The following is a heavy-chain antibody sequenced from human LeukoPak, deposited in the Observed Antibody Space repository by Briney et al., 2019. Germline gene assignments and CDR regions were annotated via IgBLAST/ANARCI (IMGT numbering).Heavy chain of an antibody. J-gene: IGHJ5*02. Sequence: PGGSLSLSCAASGFTFSDHYMDWVRQAPGKGLEWVGRIRNKANSYITEYAASVKGRFTISRDDSKNSLYLQMNSLKTEDTAVYYCARDLRMVGATYLSPWGQGTLVTVSS. D-gene: IGHD1-26*01. V-gene: IGHV3-72*01. CDR1: GFTFSDHY. CDR2: IRNKANSYIT. CDR3: ARDLRMVGATYLSP.